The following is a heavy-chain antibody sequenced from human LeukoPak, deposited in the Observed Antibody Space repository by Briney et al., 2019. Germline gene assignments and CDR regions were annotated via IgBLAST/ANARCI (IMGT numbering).Heavy chain of an antibody. CDR1: GFTFSSYG. J-gene: IGHJ4*02. V-gene: IGHV3-30*02. CDR3: AKDRNYYDSSGYYRSYYFDY. Sequence: GGSLRLSCAASGFTFSSYGMHWVRQAPGKGLEWVAFIRYDGSNKYYADPVKGRFTISRDNSKNTLYLQMSSLRAEDTAVYYCAKDRNYYDSSGYYRSYYFDYWGQGTLVTVSS. D-gene: IGHD3-22*01. CDR2: IRYDGSNK.